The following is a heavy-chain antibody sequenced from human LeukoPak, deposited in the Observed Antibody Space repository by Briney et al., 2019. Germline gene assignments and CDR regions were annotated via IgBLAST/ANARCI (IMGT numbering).Heavy chain of an antibody. CDR3: ARDGGSGIDY. Sequence: GGSLRLSCAASGFTFSTYGMSWVRQAPGKGLEWVAVIWYDGSRKFYGDPVKGRFTVSRDTFENTMYLQMNSLRVEDTAVYYCARDGGSGIDYWGQGTLVTVSS. CDR1: GFTFSTYG. V-gene: IGHV3-33*08. J-gene: IGHJ4*02. D-gene: IGHD3-10*01. CDR2: IWYDGSRK.